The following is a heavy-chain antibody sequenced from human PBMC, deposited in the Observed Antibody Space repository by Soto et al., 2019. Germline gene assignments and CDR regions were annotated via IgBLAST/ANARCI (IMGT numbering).Heavy chain of an antibody. D-gene: IGHD3-3*01. CDR2: IYYSGST. CDR3: ARGPRITIFGLDP. V-gene: IGHV4-59*12. J-gene: IGHJ5*02. CDR1: GGSISSYY. Sequence: SETLSLTCTVSGGSISSYYWSWIRQPPGKGLEWIGYIYYSGSTYYNPSLKSRVTISVDTSKNQFSLKLSSVTAADTAVYYCARGPRITIFGLDPWGQGTLVTVSS.